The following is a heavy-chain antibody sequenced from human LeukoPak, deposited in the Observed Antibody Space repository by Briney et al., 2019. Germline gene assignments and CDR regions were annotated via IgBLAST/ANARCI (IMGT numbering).Heavy chain of an antibody. Sequence: PSETLSLTCTVSGGSISSSSYSWGRFRQPPGKGLEWTGNIYYSGSTYYNPPLKSRVTISVDTSKNQFSLKLSSGTAADTAVYYCERQVVVVPAAKGLYYDFWSGLPVYWFDPWGQGTLVTVSS. J-gene: IGHJ5*02. CDR1: GGSISSSSYS. D-gene: IGHD2-2*01. V-gene: IGHV4-39*01. CDR3: ERQVVVVPAAKGLYYDFWSGLPVYWFDP. CDR2: IYYSGST.